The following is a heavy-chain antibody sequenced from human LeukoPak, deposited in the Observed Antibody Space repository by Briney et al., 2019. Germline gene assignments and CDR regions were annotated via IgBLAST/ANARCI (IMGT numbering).Heavy chain of an antibody. CDR2: IYTSGST. V-gene: IGHV4-4*07. J-gene: IGHJ3*02. CDR3: ARQGIDAFDI. Sequence: SETLSLTCTVSGGSISSYYWSWIRQPAGKGLEWIGRIYTSGSTNYNPSLKSRVTISVDTSKNQISLRLSSVTAADTAVYYCARQGIDAFDIWGQGTLVTVSS. CDR1: GGSISSYY.